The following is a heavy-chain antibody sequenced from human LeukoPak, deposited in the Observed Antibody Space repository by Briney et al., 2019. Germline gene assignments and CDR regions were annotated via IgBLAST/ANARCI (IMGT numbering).Heavy chain of an antibody. CDR2: INYSGST. CDR3: AGAGRAYYYYGMDV. J-gene: IGHJ6*02. D-gene: IGHD3-16*01. CDR1: SGSISSYY. Sequence: KPSETLSLTCTVSSGSISSYYWSWIRQPPGKGLEWIGYINYSGSTNYNPSLKSRVTISVDTSKNQFSLKLSSVTAADTAVYYCAGAGRAYYYYGMDVWGQGTTVTVSS. V-gene: IGHV4-59*01.